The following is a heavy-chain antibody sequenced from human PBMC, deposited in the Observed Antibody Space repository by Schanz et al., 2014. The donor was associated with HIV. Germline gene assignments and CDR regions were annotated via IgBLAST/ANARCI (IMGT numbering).Heavy chain of an antibody. CDR2: ISGYNGNT. Sequence: QVQLVQSGAEVKKPGASVTVSCKASGYTFTNYGINWVRQAPGQGLEWMGWISGYNGNTNYAQNLQGRVTMTTDTFTSTAYMELRSLRSDETAVYHCARDSTDYYDSSGYQYWGQGTLVTVSS. J-gene: IGHJ4*02. CDR3: ARDSTDYYDSSGYQY. V-gene: IGHV1-18*01. CDR1: GYTFTNYG. D-gene: IGHD3-22*01.